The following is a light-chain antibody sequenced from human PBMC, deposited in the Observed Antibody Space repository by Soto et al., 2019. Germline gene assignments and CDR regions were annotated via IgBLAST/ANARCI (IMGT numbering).Light chain of an antibody. CDR2: DVT. V-gene: IGLV2-11*01. Sequence: QSALTQPPSVSGSPGQSITISCTGTSSDVGAYNHVSWYQQHPGKAPKLIIYDVTKRPSGVPDRFSGSKAGDTASLTISGLQAEDEADYYCCSFAGSPPHYVFGTGTKVTVL. J-gene: IGLJ1*01. CDR3: CSFAGSPPHYV. CDR1: SSDVGAYNH.